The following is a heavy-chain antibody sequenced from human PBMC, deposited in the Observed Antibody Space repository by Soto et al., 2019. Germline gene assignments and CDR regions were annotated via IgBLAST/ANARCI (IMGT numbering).Heavy chain of an antibody. CDR2: IYYSGST. CDR3: ASNSYGYTFYNN. V-gene: IGHV4-59*08. J-gene: IGHJ4*02. CDR1: GGSIISYC. Sequence: SETLSLTCTVSGGSIISYCWSWIRQPPGKGLEWIGYIYYSGSTYYNPSLKSRVTISVDTSKNQFSLKLSSVTAADTAEYYCASNSYGYTFYNNWGQETLVTFS. D-gene: IGHD5-18*01.